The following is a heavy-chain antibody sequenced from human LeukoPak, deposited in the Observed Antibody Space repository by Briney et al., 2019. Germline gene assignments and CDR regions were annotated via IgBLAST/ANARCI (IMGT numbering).Heavy chain of an antibody. CDR1: GFTFSSYG. CDR3: ATIEAVRFQY. Sequence: GGSLRLSCAASGFTFSSYGMHWVRQAPGKGLEWVSVIYSGGNTYYADSVKGRFTISRDNTKNSLYLEMSSLRAEDTAVYYCATIEAVRFQYWGQGTLVAVSS. V-gene: IGHV3-NL1*01. J-gene: IGHJ4*02. D-gene: IGHD3-3*01. CDR2: IYSGGNT.